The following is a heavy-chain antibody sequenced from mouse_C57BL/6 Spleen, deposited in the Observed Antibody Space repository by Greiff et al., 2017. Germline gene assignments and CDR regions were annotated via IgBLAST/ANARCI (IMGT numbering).Heavy chain of an antibody. CDR2: IYPGDGDT. J-gene: IGHJ2*01. V-gene: IGHV1-82*01. CDR3: ASPSPLDY. Sequence: VQVVESGPELVKPGASVKISCKASGYAFSSSWMNWVKQRPGKGLEWIGRIYPGDGDTNYNGKFKGKATLTADKSSSTAYMQLSSLTSEDSAVYFCASPSPLDYWGQGTTLTVSS. CDR1: GYAFSSSW.